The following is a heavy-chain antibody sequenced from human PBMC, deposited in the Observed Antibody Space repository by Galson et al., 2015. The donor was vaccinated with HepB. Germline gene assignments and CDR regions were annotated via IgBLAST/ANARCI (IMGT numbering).Heavy chain of an antibody. CDR3: AKDRVAARASSFHD. Sequence: SLRLSCAASGFTFDEFAMHWVRQPPGKGLEWIATISWSSGHIGYADFVKGRFTISRDNAKNSLYLQMNSLRLEDTAFYYCAKDRVAARASSFHDWGQGILVTVSS. V-gene: IGHV3-9*01. CDR1: GFTFDEFA. D-gene: IGHD6-6*01. CDR2: ISWSSGHI. J-gene: IGHJ1*01.